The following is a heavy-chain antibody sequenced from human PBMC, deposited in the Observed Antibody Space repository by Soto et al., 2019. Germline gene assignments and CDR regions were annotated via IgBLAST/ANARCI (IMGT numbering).Heavy chain of an antibody. CDR1: GFSASARGVV. CDR2: IYWNDDK. J-gene: IGHJ4*02. V-gene: IGHV2-5*01. D-gene: IGHD3-16*01. Sequence: SGPTLVNPTKPLTLPCTVPGFSASARGVVVAWIRQPPGKALEWLGIIYWNDDKRYSPPLKSRLTITKDTSKNQVVLTMTNMDPVDTATYYCAHSPWGAAPDYWGQGTPVTVSS. CDR3: AHSPWGAAPDY.